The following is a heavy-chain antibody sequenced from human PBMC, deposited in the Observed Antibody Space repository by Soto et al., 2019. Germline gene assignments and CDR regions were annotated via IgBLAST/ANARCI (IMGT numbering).Heavy chain of an antibody. Sequence: QAQVLQSGPEVKKPGASVKVSCKTSGYTFTTYGVSWVRQAPGQGLEWMGSIDTHTDETRYPQKFQGRVTVTADTSSSTAYMEVRNLSSDDTAMYYCERDVGVGSYGPQIQGMDVWGQGTTVTVSS. J-gene: IGHJ6*02. CDR1: GYTFTTYG. CDR2: IDTHTDET. V-gene: IGHV1-18*01. D-gene: IGHD3-10*01. CDR3: ERDVGVGSYGPQIQGMDV.